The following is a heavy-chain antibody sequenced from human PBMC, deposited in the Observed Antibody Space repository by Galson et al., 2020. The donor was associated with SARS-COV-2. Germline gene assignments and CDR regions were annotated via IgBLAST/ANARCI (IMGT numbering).Heavy chain of an antibody. CDR2: ISGSGGST. CDR1: GFTFSSYA. J-gene: IGHJ6*02. V-gene: IGHV3-23*01. CDR3: AKERITTICVVFIIPYYGMDV. D-gene: IGHD3-3*01. Sequence: GESLKISCAASGFTFSSYAMSWVRQAPGKGLEWVSAISGSGGSTYYADSVKGRFTISRDNSKNTLYLQMNSLRAEDTAVDYCAKERITTICVVFIIPYYGMDVWGQGTTVTVSS.